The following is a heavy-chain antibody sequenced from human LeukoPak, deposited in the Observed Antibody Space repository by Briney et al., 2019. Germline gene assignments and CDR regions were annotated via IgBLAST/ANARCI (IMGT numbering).Heavy chain of an antibody. V-gene: IGHV4-34*01. J-gene: IGHJ5*02. CDR2: INHSGST. CDR3: ARHGIAARPGRWFDP. D-gene: IGHD6-6*01. Sequence: SETLSLTCTVSGGSLSSYYWSWIRQPPGKGLEWIGEINHSGSTNYNPSLKSRVTISVDTSKNQFSLKLSSVTAADTAVYYCARHGIAARPGRWFDPWGQGTLVTVSS. CDR1: GGSLSSYY.